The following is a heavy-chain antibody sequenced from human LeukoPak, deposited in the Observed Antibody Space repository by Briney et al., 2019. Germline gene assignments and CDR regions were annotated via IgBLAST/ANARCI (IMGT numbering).Heavy chain of an antibody. Sequence: GASVKVSCKASGYTFTSYYMHWVRQAPGQGLEWMGIINPSGGSTSYAQKFQGRVTMTRDMSTSTVYMELSSLRSEDTVVYYCARAEIFFGWFDPWGQGTLVTVSS. V-gene: IGHV1-46*01. CDR3: ARAEIFFGWFDP. CDR2: INPSGGST. CDR1: GYTFTSYY. J-gene: IGHJ5*02. D-gene: IGHD3-3*01.